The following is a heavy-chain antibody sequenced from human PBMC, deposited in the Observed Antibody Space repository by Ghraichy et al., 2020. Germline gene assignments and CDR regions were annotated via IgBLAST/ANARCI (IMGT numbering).Heavy chain of an antibody. D-gene: IGHD4-17*01. CDR1: GDSITIGGYS. J-gene: IGHJ5*02. CDR3: ARDSRPPYTGTTEVVWFDP. Sequence: SETLSLTCAVSGDSITIGGYSWSWIRQHPGKGLEWIGYIYSSGTTYSNPSFGSRATISVDTSNNRFYLKLSSVTAADTAVYYCARDSRPPYTGTTEVVWFDPWGQGTLVTVSS. V-gene: IGHV4-31*11. CDR2: IYSSGTT.